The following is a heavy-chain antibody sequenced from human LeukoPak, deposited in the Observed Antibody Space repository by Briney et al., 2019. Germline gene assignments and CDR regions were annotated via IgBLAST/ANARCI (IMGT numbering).Heavy chain of an antibody. CDR1: GGSFSSST. CDR2: ILPILGSA. CDR3: ATGVRAIPIYY. V-gene: IGHV1-69*16. J-gene: IGHJ4*02. D-gene: IGHD2-21*01. Sequence: GASVKVSCKASGGSFSSSTLSWVRQAPGQGPEWMGGILPILGSATYAQKFQGRVTITTDESTNTVYMELRSLRSDDTAVFYCATGVRAIPIYYWGQGTLVTVSS.